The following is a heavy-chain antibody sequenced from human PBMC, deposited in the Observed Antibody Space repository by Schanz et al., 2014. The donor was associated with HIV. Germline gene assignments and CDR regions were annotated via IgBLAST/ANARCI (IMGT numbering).Heavy chain of an antibody. V-gene: IGHV3-30*18. D-gene: IGHD3-22*01. Sequence: QVQLVESGGGVVQPGKSLRLSCAASGFTFNTYGMHWVRQAPGKGLEWVALISYDGINKYYGDSVKGRFTISRDNSKNTVYLQMNSLRAEDTAVYYCAKPEYDSSGNSQSHFDSWGQGTLVTVSS. CDR2: ISYDGINK. J-gene: IGHJ4*02. CDR3: AKPEYDSSGNSQSHFDS. CDR1: GFTFNTYG.